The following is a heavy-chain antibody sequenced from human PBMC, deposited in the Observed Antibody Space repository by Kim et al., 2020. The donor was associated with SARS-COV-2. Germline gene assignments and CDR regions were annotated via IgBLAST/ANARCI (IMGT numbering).Heavy chain of an antibody. D-gene: IGHD4-17*01. CDR2: ISWNSGER. CDR3: VKDQSPTLEYLHH. V-gene: IGHV3-9*01. Sequence: GGSLRLSCAASGFRFDDYAMHWVRQAPGKGLEWVSGISWNSGERHYVDSVKRRFSISRDNAKNSLYLQMRSLRPDDTAFYYCVKDQSPTLEYLHHWGQGT. J-gene: IGHJ1*01. CDR1: GFRFDDYA.